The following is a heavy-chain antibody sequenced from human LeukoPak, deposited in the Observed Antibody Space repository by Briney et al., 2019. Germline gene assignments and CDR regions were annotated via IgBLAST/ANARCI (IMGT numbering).Heavy chain of an antibody. CDR1: GFTFRNYW. Sequence: PGGSLRLSCAASGFTFRNYWMNWVRQAPGKGLEWVANIKPDGSDRYYVDSVKGRFTISRDNVENSVFLQMNSLRAEDTAVYYCASQIRATAATQVSWGQGTLVTVSS. CDR2: IKPDGSDR. V-gene: IGHV3-7*01. CDR3: ASQIRATAATQVS. J-gene: IGHJ5*02. D-gene: IGHD1-26*01.